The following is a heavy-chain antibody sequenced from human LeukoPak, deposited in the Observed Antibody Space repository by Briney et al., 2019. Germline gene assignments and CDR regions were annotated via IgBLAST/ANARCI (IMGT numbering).Heavy chain of an antibody. CDR1: GFTFSSYA. CDR3: AKDEYSADHGIPPYYYGMDV. Sequence: PGGSLRLSCAASGFTFSSYALHWVRQAPGKGLEWVSAISGSGGSTYYADSVKGRFTISRDNSKNTLYLQMNSLRAEDTAVYYCAKDEYSADHGIPPYYYGMDVWGQGTTVTVSS. CDR2: ISGSGGST. D-gene: IGHD5-12*01. V-gene: IGHV3-23*01. J-gene: IGHJ6*02.